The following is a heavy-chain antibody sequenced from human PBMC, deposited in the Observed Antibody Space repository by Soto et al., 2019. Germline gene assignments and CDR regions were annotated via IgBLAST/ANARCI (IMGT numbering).Heavy chain of an antibody. Sequence: QVQLVESGGGVVQLGRSLRLSCAASGFTFSSYGMHWVRQAPGKGMEWVAVIWYDGSNKYYADSVKGRFTISRDNSKNTLYLQMNSLRAEDTAVYYCASLYCSSTSCFDYWGQGTLVTVSS. D-gene: IGHD2-2*01. CDR1: GFTFSSYG. V-gene: IGHV3-33*01. CDR3: ASLYCSSTSCFDY. CDR2: IWYDGSNK. J-gene: IGHJ4*02.